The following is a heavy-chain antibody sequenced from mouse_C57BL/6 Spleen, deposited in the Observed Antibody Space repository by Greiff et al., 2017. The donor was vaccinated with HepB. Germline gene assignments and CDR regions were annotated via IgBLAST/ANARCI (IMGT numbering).Heavy chain of an antibody. CDR1: GYTFTDYY. J-gene: IGHJ3*01. CDR3: AREGTTVEGFAY. V-gene: IGHV1-34*01. D-gene: IGHD1-1*01. Sequence: VHVKQSGPELVKPGASVKMSCKASGYTFTDYYMHWVKQSHGKSLEWIGYIYPNNGGNGYNQKFKGKATLTVDKSSSTAYMELRSLTSEDSAVYYCAREGTTVEGFAYWGQGTLVTVSA. CDR2: IYPNNGGN.